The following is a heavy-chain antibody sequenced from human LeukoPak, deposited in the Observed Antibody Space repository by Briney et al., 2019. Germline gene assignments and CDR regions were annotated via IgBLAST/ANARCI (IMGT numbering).Heavy chain of an antibody. D-gene: IGHD2-2*01. J-gene: IGHJ3*02. V-gene: IGHV1-69*05. CDR1: GGTFSSYA. Sequence: GASVKVSCKASGGTFSSYAISWVRQAPGQGLEWMGGIIPIFGTANYAQKFQGRVTITTDESTSTAYMELSSLRSEDTAVYYCARVHCSSTSCYFGAFDIWGQGTMVTVPS. CDR2: IIPIFGTA. CDR3: ARVHCSSTSCYFGAFDI.